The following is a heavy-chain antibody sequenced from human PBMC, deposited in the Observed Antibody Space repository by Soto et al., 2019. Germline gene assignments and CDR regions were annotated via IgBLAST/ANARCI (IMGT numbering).Heavy chain of an antibody. D-gene: IGHD6-13*01. CDR3: AKAEGSSYGTECSQH. Sequence: XGSLGLSCAASGFTFSTYAMDWVRQAPGKGLEWVSLIVSSGGDTYYADSVKGRFTISRDNSKNTLYLQMNSLRADDTAVYYCAKAEGSSYGTECSQHWGQGTLVTVSS. CDR2: IVSSGGDT. J-gene: IGHJ1*01. CDR1: GFTFSTYA. V-gene: IGHV3-23*01.